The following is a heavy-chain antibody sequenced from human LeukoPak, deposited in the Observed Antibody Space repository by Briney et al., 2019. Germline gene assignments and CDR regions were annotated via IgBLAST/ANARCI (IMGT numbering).Heavy chain of an antibody. CDR3: AKAPSEIGGYYPEYFRH. CDR2: IKSDGST. Sequence: GGSLRLSCAASGFTFSSYWMHWVRQAPGEGLVWVSRIKSDGSTNYADSVKGRFTISRDNAKNTVSLQMNSLRAEDTGVYYCAKAPSEIGGYYPEYFRHWGQGTLVTVSS. D-gene: IGHD3-22*01. J-gene: IGHJ1*01. V-gene: IGHV3-74*01. CDR1: GFTFSSYW.